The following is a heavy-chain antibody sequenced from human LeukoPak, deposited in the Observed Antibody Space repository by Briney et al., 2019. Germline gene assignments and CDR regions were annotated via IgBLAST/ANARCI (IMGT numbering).Heavy chain of an antibody. Sequence: GGSLGLSCEASGFTFSSYWMHWVRQAPGRGLVWVSRINSDGSSTGYADSVKGRFTVSRDNAKNTLYLQMNSLRAEDTAVYYCTRALGAIPFDYWGQGTLVTVSS. CDR3: TRALGAIPFDY. V-gene: IGHV3-74*01. D-gene: IGHD1-26*01. J-gene: IGHJ4*02. CDR2: INSDGSST. CDR1: GFTFSSYW.